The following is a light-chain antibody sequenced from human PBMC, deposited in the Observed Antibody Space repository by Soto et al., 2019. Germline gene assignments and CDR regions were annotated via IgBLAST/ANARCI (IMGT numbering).Light chain of an antibody. Sequence: QSALTQPASVSGSPGQSITISCTGTGSDVGGYNYVSWYQQHPGKAPKLMIYDVSNRPSGVSNRFSGSKSGNTASLTISGLQAEDEADYYRSSYTSSSTLVVFGGGTKLTVL. V-gene: IGLV2-14*01. CDR3: SSYTSSSTLVV. CDR2: DVS. J-gene: IGLJ2*01. CDR1: GSDVGGYNY.